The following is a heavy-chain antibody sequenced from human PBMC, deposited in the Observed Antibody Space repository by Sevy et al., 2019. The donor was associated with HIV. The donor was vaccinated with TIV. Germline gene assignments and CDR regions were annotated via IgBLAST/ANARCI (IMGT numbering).Heavy chain of an antibody. Sequence: ASVKVSCKASGDSFTAYYMHWVRQAPGQGLEWMGGIIPIFGTPNYAQKFQGRVTITADESASTAYMELSSLRSEDTALYYCAREGGVATTGDHDAFDIWGHGTLVTVSS. CDR2: IIPIFGTP. J-gene: IGHJ3*02. D-gene: IGHD7-27*01. CDR3: AREGGVATTGDHDAFDI. CDR1: GDSFTAYY. V-gene: IGHV1-69*13.